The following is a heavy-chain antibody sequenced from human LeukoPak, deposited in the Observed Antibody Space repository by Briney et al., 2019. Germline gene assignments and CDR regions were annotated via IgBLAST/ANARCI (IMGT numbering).Heavy chain of an antibody. J-gene: IGHJ4*02. Sequence: GASVKVSCKAFGYTFTNNWMHWVRQAPGQGPEWMGLISPTGGSTAYAQKFQGRVTMTTDTSTSTAYMELRSLRSDDTAVYYCARGDYYDSSGYTSVDYWGQGTLVTVSS. CDR1: GYTFTNNW. V-gene: IGHV1-46*01. CDR3: ARGDYYDSSGYTSVDY. CDR2: ISPTGGST. D-gene: IGHD3-22*01.